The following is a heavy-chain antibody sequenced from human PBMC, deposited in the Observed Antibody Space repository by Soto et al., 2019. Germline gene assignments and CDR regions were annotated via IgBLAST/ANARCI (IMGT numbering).Heavy chain of an antibody. D-gene: IGHD3-10*01. CDR1: GGSISSYY. CDR2: IYYSWST. V-gene: IGHV4-59*01. CDR3: ARNTVAGFGYGMDV. Sequence: SETLSLTCTVSGGSISSYYWSWIRQPPGKGLEWIGYIYYSWSTNYNPSLKSRVTISVDTSKNQFSLKLSSVTAADTAVYYCARNTVAGFGYGMDVWGQGTTVTVSS. J-gene: IGHJ6*02.